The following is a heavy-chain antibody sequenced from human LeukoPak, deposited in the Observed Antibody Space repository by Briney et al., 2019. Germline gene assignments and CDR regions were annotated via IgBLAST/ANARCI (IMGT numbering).Heavy chain of an antibody. CDR1: GFTFSSYA. CDR2: ISGSGSHT. V-gene: IGHV3-23*01. Sequence: GGSLRLSCAASGFTFSSYALSWVRQAPGKGLEWVSAISGSGSHTYYADSVKGRFTISRDNSQNTLYLQMNSLRAEDTAIYYCARGWFDPWGQGTLVTVSS. J-gene: IGHJ5*02. CDR3: ARGWFDP.